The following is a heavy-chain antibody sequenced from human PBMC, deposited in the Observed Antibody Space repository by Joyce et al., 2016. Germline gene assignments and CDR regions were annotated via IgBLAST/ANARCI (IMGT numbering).Heavy chain of an antibody. CDR2: ISANSGTI. CDR1: GLSFNTSR. Sequence: EVQLVESGGGLVQPGGSLRLSCASSGLSFNTSRINWVRQAPGKGLEWFSYISANSGTIYYADSVKGRFTISRDNAKNSVYLQMNILRDEDTAVYYCARVGRTGYTCDYWGQGTLVTISS. J-gene: IGHJ4*02. V-gene: IGHV3-48*02. CDR3: ARVGRTGYTCDY. D-gene: IGHD5-24*01.